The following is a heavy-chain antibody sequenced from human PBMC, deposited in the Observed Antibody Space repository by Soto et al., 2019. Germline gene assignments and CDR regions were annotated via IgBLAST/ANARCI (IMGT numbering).Heavy chain of an antibody. V-gene: IGHV1-2*04. CDR3: AIDGRGSSIIGLYSYSGMDV. Sequence: AASVKVSCKASGYTFTGYYMHWVRQAPGQGLEWMGWINPNSGGTNYAQKFQGWVTMTRDTSISTAYMELSRLRSDDTAVYYCAIDGRGSSIIGLYSYSGMDVWGQGTTVTVSS. CDR1: GYTFTGYY. D-gene: IGHD6-13*01. J-gene: IGHJ6*02. CDR2: INPNSGGT.